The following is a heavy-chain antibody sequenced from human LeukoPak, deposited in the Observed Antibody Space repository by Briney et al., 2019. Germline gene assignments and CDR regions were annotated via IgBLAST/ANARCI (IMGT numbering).Heavy chain of an antibody. CDR3: ARGRDGYPPALYNWFDP. CDR2: IYDSGST. J-gene: IGHJ5*02. V-gene: IGHV4-39*07. Sequence: SETLSLTCSVSGGSISSGSHYWGWIRQPPGKGLEWIGSIYDSGSTHYNPSHKSRVTISADRSKNQFSLKVSSVTAADTAVYYCARGRDGYPPALYNWFDPWGQGTLVTVSS. CDR1: GGSISSGSHY. D-gene: IGHD5-24*01.